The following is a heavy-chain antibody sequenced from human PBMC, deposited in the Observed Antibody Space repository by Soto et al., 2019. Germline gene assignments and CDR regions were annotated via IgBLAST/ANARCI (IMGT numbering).Heavy chain of an antibody. J-gene: IGHJ3*02. CDR2: IYPGDSDT. CDR3: ARQGGYSYKFRAFDI. V-gene: IGHV5-51*01. CDR1: GYSFTSYW. D-gene: IGHD5-18*01. Sequence: PGESLKISCKGSGYSFTSYWIGWVRQMPGKGLEWMGIIYPGDSDTRYSPSFQGQVTISAGKSISTAYLQWSSLKASDTAMYYCARQGGYSYKFRAFDIWGQGTMVTVSS.